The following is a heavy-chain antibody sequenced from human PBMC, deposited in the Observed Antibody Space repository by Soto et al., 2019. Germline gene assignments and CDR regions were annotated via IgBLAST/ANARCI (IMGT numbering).Heavy chain of an antibody. V-gene: IGHV3-30-3*01. CDR1: GFTFSSYA. D-gene: IGHD6-6*01. J-gene: IGHJ4*02. CDR2: ISYDGSNK. Sequence: QVQLVESGGGVVQPGRSLRLSCAASGFTFSSYAMHWVRQAPGKGLEWVAVISYDGSNKYYADSVKCRFTISRDNSKNTLYLQMNSLRAEDTAVYYCARDQAGIAARHFDYWGQGTLVTVSS. CDR3: ARDQAGIAARHFDY.